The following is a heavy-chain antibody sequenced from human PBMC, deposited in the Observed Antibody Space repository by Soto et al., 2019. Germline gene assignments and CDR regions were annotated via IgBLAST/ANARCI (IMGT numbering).Heavy chain of an antibody. D-gene: IGHD3-9*01. V-gene: IGHV1-69*02. CDR3: ARSLPYYDILTGFFDP. Sequence: SVKVSCKASGGTFSSYTISWVRQAPGQGLEWMGRIIPILGIANYAQKFQGRVTITADKSTSTAYMELSSLRSEDTAVYYCARSLPYYDILTGFFDPWGQGTLVTVSS. CDR1: GGTFSSYT. CDR2: IIPILGIA. J-gene: IGHJ5*02.